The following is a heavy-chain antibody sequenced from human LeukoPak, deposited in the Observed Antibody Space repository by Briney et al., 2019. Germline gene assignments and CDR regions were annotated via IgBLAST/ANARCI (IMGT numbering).Heavy chain of an antibody. D-gene: IGHD6-13*01. J-gene: IGHJ3*02. Sequence: GASVKVSCKASGGTFSSYAINWVRQAPGQGLEWMGRIFPIFRTANYAQEFQGRVTVTTDESTSTAYMELSSLRPEDTAMYYCARDRGERDSTWSLPAHGFDIWGQGTMVTVSS. CDR1: GGTFSSYA. CDR2: IFPIFRTA. V-gene: IGHV1-69*05. CDR3: ARDRGERDSTWSLPAHGFDI.